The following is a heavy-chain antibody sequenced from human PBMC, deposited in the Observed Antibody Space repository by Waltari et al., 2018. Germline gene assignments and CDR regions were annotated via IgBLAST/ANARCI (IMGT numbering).Heavy chain of an antibody. CDR3: ARDHYDFWSGPSSGFDP. CDR2: IYHSGST. J-gene: IGHJ5*02. D-gene: IGHD3-3*01. CDR1: GGSISSSNW. V-gene: IGHV4-4*02. Sequence: QVQPQESGPGLVKPSGTLSLTCAVSGGSISSSNWWSWLRQPPGKGLEWIGEIYHSGSTNYNPSLKSRVTISVDKSKNQFSLKLSSVTAADTAVYYCARDHYDFWSGPSSGFDPWGQGTLVTVSS.